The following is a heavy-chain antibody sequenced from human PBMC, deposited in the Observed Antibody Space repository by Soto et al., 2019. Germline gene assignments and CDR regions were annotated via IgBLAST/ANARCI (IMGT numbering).Heavy chain of an antibody. CDR3: ARDQGAGTLNGMDV. V-gene: IGHV1-2*04. D-gene: IGHD3-10*01. J-gene: IGHJ6*02. Sequence: QVQLVQSGAEVKKPGASVKVSCKASGYTFTGYYMHWVRQAPGQGLEWMGWINPNSGGTNHAQKCQGWVTMTRDTSISTAYMERSRPRADDTAVYDWARDQGAGTLNGMDVWGQGTTVTVSS. CDR1: GYTFTGYY. CDR2: INPNSGGT.